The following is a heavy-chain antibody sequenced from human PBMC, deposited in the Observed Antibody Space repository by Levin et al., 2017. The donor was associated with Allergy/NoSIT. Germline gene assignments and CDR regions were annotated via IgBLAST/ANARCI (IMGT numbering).Heavy chain of an antibody. J-gene: IGHJ3*02. CDR1: GGSISSSSYY. CDR2: IYYSGST. CDR3: ARDRHCSGGSCELDAFDI. V-gene: IGHV4-39*07. Sequence: ESLKISCTVSGGSISSSSYYWGWIRQPPGKGLEWIGSIYYSGSTYYNPSLKSRVTISVDTSKNQFSLKLSSVTAADTAVYYCARDRHCSGGSCELDAFDIWGQGTMVTVSS. D-gene: IGHD2-15*01.